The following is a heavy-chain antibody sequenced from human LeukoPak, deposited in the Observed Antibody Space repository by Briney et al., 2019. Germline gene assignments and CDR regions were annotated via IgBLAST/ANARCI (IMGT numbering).Heavy chain of an antibody. V-gene: IGHV4-59*01. J-gene: IGHJ4*02. CDR3: ARGYYDSSGTLGY. D-gene: IGHD3-22*01. Sequence: SETLSLTCTVSGGSISSYYWSWIRQPPGKGLEWMGYIYYSGGTNYNPSLKSRVAITVDTSKNQFSLTLSSVTVADTAVYYCARGYYDSSGTLGYWGQGTLVTVSS. CDR2: IYYSGGT. CDR1: GGSISSYY.